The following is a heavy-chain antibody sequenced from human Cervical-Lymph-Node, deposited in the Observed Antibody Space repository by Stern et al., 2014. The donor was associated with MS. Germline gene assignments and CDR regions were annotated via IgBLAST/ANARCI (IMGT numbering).Heavy chain of an antibody. CDR2: ISADGSNK. V-gene: IGHV3-30-3*01. D-gene: IGHD5-18*01. J-gene: IGHJ4*02. CDR3: ARDLIGQLWYFDY. CDR1: GFTFSRSA. Sequence: VHLVESGGGVVQPGRSLRLSCAASGFTFSRSALHWVRQAPGKGLEWVAVISADGSNKNHADSVKGRFTISRDNSKNTLYLQMNSLRTEDTAVYYCARDLIGQLWYFDYWGQGTLVTVSS.